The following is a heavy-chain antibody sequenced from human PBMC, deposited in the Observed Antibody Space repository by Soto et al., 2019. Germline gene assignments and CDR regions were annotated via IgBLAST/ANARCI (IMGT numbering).Heavy chain of an antibody. Sequence: QITLKESGPTLVKPTQTLTLTCTFSGFSLSTSGVGVGWIRQPPGKALEWLALIYWDDDKRYSPSLKSRLTPXXDXSXXQVVLTMTNMDPVDTATYYCARSYGSGSYYNAFDYWGQGTLVTVSS. J-gene: IGHJ4*02. D-gene: IGHD3-10*01. CDR2: IYWDDDK. V-gene: IGHV2-5*02. CDR1: GFSLSTSGVG. CDR3: ARSYGSGSYYNAFDY.